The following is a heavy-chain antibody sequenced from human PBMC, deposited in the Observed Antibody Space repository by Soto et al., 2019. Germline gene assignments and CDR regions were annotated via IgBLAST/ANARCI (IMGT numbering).Heavy chain of an antibody. V-gene: IGHV3-23*01. D-gene: IGHD6-19*01. CDR3: ASKKQWLAFDL. CDR2: ISHTAGTT. CDR1: GFTFRSYA. J-gene: IGHJ2*01. Sequence: GGSLRLSCAASGFTFRSYAMSWVPQAPGKGLEWVSAISHTAGTTYYADSVKGRFTISRDNSKNTLYLQMNNLRPDDTAVYYCASKKQWLAFDLWGRGTLVTVSS.